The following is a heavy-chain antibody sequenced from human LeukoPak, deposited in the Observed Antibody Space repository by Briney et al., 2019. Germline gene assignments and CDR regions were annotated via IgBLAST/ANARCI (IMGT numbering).Heavy chain of an antibody. D-gene: IGHD5-18*01. CDR2: IYYSGST. CDR3: ARAMGSYGQGYFDL. CDR1: GGSISSSSYY. V-gene: IGHV4-39*07. Sequence: SSETLSLTCTVSGGSISSSSYYWGWIRQPPGKGLEWIGSIYYSGSTYYNPSLKSRDTISVDTSKNQFSLKLSFVTAADTAVYYCARAMGSYGQGYFDLWGRGTLVTVSS. J-gene: IGHJ2*01.